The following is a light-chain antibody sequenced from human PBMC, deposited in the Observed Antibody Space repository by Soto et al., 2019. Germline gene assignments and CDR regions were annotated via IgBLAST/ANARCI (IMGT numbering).Light chain of an antibody. CDR2: DVT. CDR3: NSYTSSNNYV. Sequence: QSVLTQPASVSGSPGQSITISCTGTSSDVGDHNYVSWYQQYPGKAPKLMIYDVTNRPSGVSNRFSGSKSGNTASLTISGLQAEDEADYYSNSYTSSNNYVFGTGTKVTVL. CDR1: SSDVGDHNY. J-gene: IGLJ1*01. V-gene: IGLV2-14*01.